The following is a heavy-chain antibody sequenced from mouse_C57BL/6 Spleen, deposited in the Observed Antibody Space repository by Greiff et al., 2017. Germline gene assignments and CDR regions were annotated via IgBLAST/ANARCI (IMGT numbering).Heavy chain of an antibody. V-gene: IGHV5-17*01. CDR3: ARDHYGSSTGYFDD. J-gene: IGHJ2*01. Sequence: EVQLVESGGGLVKPGGSRKLSCAASGFTFSDYGMHWVRQAPEKGLEWVAYISSGSSTIYYADTVKGRFPISSDNAKNTLFLQMTSLRSEDTAIYYCARDHYGSSTGYFDDWGQGTTLTVSS. CDR2: ISSGSSTI. D-gene: IGHD1-1*01. CDR1: GFTFSDYG.